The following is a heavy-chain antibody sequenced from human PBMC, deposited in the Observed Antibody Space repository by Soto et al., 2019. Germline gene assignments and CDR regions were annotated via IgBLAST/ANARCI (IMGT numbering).Heavy chain of an antibody. V-gene: IGHV2-5*02. CDR3: EHQSCGWYGLDV. Sequence: QITLKESGPTLVKPTQTLTLTCTFSGFSLSTRGLGVSWIRQPPRTALEWLALIYWDDNEHYIPTLKSRRTINTDTSKNQVILTINNMVRVDTGTYYCEHQSCGWYGLDVWGEGTKVTVSS. D-gene: IGHD6-19*01. CDR1: GFSLSTRGLG. CDR2: IYWDDNE. J-gene: IGHJ6*04.